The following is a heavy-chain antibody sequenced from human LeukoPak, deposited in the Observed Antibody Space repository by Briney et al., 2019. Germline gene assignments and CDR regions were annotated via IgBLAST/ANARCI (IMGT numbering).Heavy chain of an antibody. V-gene: IGHV4-34*01. CDR3: ARAPKRAVVAATLYYYYYGMDV. CDR1: GGSFRGYY. Sequence: SETLSLTCAVYGGSFRGYYWSCIRQPPGKGLEWIGEINHSGSTNYNPSLKSRVTISVDTSKNQFSLKLNSVTAADTAVYYCARAPKRAVVAATLYYYYYGMDVWGQGTTVTVSS. J-gene: IGHJ6*02. CDR2: INHSGST. D-gene: IGHD2-15*01.